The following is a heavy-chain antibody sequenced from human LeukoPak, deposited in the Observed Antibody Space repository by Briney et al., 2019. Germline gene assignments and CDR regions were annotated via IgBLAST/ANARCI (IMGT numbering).Heavy chain of an antibody. Sequence: PSETLSLTCTISGAPISTGGFYWTWIRQPPGEGLEWIGYIYYTGSVDYNASLKSRLTISLDTSKNRFSLKLNSVTAADTAVYYCARDHSYYFGSQTSTLDVWGQGTAVTVSS. V-gene: IGHV4-31*03. CDR1: GAPISTGGFY. CDR2: IYYTGSV. D-gene: IGHD3-10*01. CDR3: ARDHSYYFGSQTSTLDV. J-gene: IGHJ6*02.